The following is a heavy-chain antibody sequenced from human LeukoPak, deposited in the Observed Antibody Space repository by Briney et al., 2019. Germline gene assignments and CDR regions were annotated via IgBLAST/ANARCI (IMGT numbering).Heavy chain of an antibody. CDR2: ISWDGGST. J-gene: IGHJ4*02. CDR3: ANTKLGDSSGYFDY. Sequence: GGSLRLSCTASGFTFDDYAMHWVRQAPGKGLEWVSLISWDGGSTYYADSVKGRFTISRDNSKNSLYLQMNSLRAEDTAVYYCANTKLGDSSGYFDYWGQGTLVTVSS. D-gene: IGHD3-22*01. CDR1: GFTFDDYA. V-gene: IGHV3-43D*03.